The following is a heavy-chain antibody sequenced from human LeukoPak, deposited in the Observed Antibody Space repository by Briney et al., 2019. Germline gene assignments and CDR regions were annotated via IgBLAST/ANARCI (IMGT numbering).Heavy chain of an antibody. Sequence: GGSLRLSCVASGFTFNTYGMHWVRQAPGKGLEWVAVIWYDGSKKFYADSVNGRFTISRDDSRNTLYLQMSGLRADDTAIYYCASAYSAGWFGYWGQGTPVTVSS. CDR2: IWYDGSKK. J-gene: IGHJ5*01. CDR3: ASAYSAGWFGY. CDR1: GFTFNTYG. V-gene: IGHV3-33*01. D-gene: IGHD3-16*01.